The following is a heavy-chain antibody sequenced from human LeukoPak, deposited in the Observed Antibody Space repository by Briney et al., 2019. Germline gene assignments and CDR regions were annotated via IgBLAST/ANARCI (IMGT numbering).Heavy chain of an antibody. CDR2: IYYSGST. CDR3: ARVLSSSEDFDY. D-gene: IGHD6-6*01. J-gene: IGHJ4*02. V-gene: IGHV4-39*07. CDR1: GGSISSSSYY. Sequence: SETLSLTCTVSGGSISSSSYYWGWIRQPPGKGLEWVGSIYYSGSTYSNPSLKSRVTISADTSKNQFSLKLSSVTAADTAVYYCARVLSSSEDFDYWGQGTLVTVSS.